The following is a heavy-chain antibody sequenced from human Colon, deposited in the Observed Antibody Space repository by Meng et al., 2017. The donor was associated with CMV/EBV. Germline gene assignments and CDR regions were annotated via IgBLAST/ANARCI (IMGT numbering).Heavy chain of an antibody. Sequence: GGSLRLSCAASGFTFSNAWMSWVRQAPGKGLVWVSRINSDGGTTSYADSVKGRFTISRDNAKKTLFLQMDSLRVEDTAVYYCARGRGSGSSDYWGQGTLVTVSS. J-gene: IGHJ4*02. CDR1: GFTFSNAW. V-gene: IGHV3-74*01. CDR2: INSDGGTT. CDR3: ARGRGSGSSDY. D-gene: IGHD3-10*01.